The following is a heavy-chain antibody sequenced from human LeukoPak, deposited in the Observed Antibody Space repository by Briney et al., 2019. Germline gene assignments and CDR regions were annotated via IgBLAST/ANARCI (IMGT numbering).Heavy chain of an antibody. CDR1: GFTFSLYA. CDR2: ISGSGSNT. V-gene: IGHV3-23*01. J-gene: IGHJ6*04. CDR3: ATRADYYDTSVAPPDV. D-gene: IGHD3-22*01. Sequence: PGGSLRLSCAASGFTFSLYAMSWVRQAPGKGLEWISGISGSGSNTYYADSVKGRFIISRDNSKNTLYLQMNSLRAEDTAVYYCATRADYYDTSVAPPDVWGKGTTVTISS.